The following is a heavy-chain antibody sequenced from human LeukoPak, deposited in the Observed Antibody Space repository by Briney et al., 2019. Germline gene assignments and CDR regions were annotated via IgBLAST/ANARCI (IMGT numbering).Heavy chain of an antibody. CDR2: ISSSSNYI. Sequence: PGGSLRLSCAVSGFIFSDYSMNWVRQAPGKGLEWVSSISSSSNYIYYADSVRGRFTVSRDNAKNTLYLQMNSLRAEDTAVYYCARDVPHNWFDTWGRGTLVTVSS. J-gene: IGHJ5*02. CDR3: ARDVPHNWFDT. V-gene: IGHV3-21*01. CDR1: GFIFSDYS.